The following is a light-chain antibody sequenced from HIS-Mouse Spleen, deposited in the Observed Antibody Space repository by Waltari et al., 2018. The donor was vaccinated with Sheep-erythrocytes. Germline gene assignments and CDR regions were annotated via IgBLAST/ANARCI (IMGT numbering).Light chain of an antibody. CDR3: QSADSSGTYV. Sequence: SYELTQPPSVSVSPGQTARITCSGDALPKQYAYWYQQKPGHAPVVVIYKDSERPSGLPERFSGSSSGTTVTLTISGVQAEDEADYYCQSADSSGTYVFGTGTKVTVL. CDR2: KDS. J-gene: IGLJ1*01. V-gene: IGLV3-25*03. CDR1: ALPKQY.